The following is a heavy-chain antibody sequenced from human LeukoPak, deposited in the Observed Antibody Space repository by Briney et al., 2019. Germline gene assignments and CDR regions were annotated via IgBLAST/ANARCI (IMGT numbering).Heavy chain of an antibody. CDR2: IHPSGML. CDR3: ARGLDSRKLGY. Sequence: SQTLSLTCTLSGASFNIDDQYWNWLRHSPGKGLEWIGSIHPSGMLYNNPSLESRVTMSRDTPKNQFSLNLNSVTAADTAVYFCARGLDSRKLGYWGQGILVTVSS. D-gene: IGHD3-22*01. J-gene: IGHJ4*02. V-gene: IGHV4-31*03. CDR1: GASFNIDDQY.